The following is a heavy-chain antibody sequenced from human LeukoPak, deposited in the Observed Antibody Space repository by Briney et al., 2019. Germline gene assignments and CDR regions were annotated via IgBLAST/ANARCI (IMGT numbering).Heavy chain of an antibody. J-gene: IGHJ4*02. V-gene: IGHV3-11*04. CDR3: AREHDMN. Sequence: GGSLRLSCAASGFSFSDYYMSWIRQAPGKGLEWISYISSSGSNIYADSVKGRFTISRDNAKNSLYLQMNSLRAEDTAVYYCAREHDMNWGQGTLVTVSS. CDR1: GFSFSDYY. D-gene: IGHD3-22*01. CDR2: ISSSGSNI.